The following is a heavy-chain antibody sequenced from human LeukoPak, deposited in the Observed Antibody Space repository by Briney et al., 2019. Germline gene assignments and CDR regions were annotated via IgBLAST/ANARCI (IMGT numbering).Heavy chain of an antibody. CDR1: GFTFSDYA. CDR2: ITCGGDHT. D-gene: IGHD3-22*01. V-gene: IGHV3-23*01. CDR3: AKDGLSYDTSAHVYYFDY. J-gene: IGHJ4*02. Sequence: GGSLRLSCVASGFTFSDYAMAWVRQAPGKGLEWVSSITCGGDHTYYAGSVRGRFSISRDNSKNTLYVQMNGLRAEYASLYFCAKDGLSYDTSAHVYYFDYWGQGTLVAVSS.